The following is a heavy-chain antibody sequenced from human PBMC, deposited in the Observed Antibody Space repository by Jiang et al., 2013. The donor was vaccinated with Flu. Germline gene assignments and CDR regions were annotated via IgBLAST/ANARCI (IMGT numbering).Heavy chain of an antibody. Sequence: YYMHWVRQAPGQGLEWMGWINPNSGGTNYAQKFQGRVTVTRDTATTTVYMQLSSLTSEDTAVYYCARIRSCGGDCYYFDYWGQGTLVTVSS. J-gene: IGHJ4*02. D-gene: IGHD2-21*02. V-gene: IGHV1-2*02. CDR2: INPNSGGT. CDR3: ARIRSCGGDCYYFDY. CDR1: YY.